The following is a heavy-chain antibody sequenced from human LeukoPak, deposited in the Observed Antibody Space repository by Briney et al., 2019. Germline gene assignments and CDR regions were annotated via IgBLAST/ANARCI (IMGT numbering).Heavy chain of an antibody. CDR1: GGSFSGYY. V-gene: IGHV4-34*01. D-gene: IGHD3-22*01. CDR3: ARARVTMIVVVIYFYFDY. Sequence: SETLSLTCAVYGGSFSGYYWSWIRQPPGKGLEWIGEINHSGSTNYNPSLKSRVTISVDTSKNQFSLKLSSVTAADTAVYYCARARVTMIVVVIYFYFDYWGQGTLVTVSS. J-gene: IGHJ4*02. CDR2: INHSGST.